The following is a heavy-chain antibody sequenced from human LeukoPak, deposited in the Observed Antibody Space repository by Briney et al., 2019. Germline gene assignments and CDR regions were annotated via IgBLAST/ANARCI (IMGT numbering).Heavy chain of an antibody. CDR1: GGSISSSSYY. J-gene: IGHJ4*02. V-gene: IGHV4-39*01. Sequence: SETLSLTCTVSGGSISSSSYYWGWLRQPPGKGLEWIGSIYYSGSTYYNPSLKSRVTISVDTSKNQFSLKLSSVTAADTAVYYCARRRTYYYGSGNPFDYWGQGTLVTVSS. CDR2: IYYSGST. D-gene: IGHD3-10*01. CDR3: ARRRTYYYGSGNPFDY.